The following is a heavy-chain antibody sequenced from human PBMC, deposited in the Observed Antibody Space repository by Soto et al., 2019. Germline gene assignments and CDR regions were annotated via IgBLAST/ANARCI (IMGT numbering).Heavy chain of an antibody. CDR2: MFYSGCT. V-gene: IGHV4-59*12. CDR3: AIGVFLGDCGGVGCHNLLDL. Sequence: SVTLCHPYTVSDGNISSYYGSWIRQHPGNGLEWIGYMFYSGCTNYTPALKSRVTISVDTSKNQFSLNLYSVTAADTAVYYCAIGVFLGDCGGVGCHNLLDLWGKGSLVTVTS. CDR1: DGNISSYY. D-gene: IGHD2-21*01. J-gene: IGHJ6*04.